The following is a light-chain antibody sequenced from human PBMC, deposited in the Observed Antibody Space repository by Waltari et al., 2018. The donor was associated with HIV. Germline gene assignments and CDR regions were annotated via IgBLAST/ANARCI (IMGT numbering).Light chain of an antibody. CDR2: AVS. V-gene: IGLV2-8*01. CDR3: SSYAGSNNFV. CDR1: SSDVGGYKY. J-gene: IGLJ1*01. Sequence: QSALTQPPSASGSPGQSVTISCTGTSSDVGGYKYVPGYQQHPGTAPKLMIHAVSTRPSGVPDLVSGSTSGNTASLTVSGLQPEDEADYYCSSYAGSNNFVFGTGTKFTVL.